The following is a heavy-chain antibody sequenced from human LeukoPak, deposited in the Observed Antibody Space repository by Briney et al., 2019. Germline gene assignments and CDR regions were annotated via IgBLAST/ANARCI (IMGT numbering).Heavy chain of an antibody. D-gene: IGHD3-10*01. CDR1: GYSISSGYY. CDR2: INHSGST. V-gene: IGHV4-38-2*02. CDR3: ARRGGRYYGSGSYQGNWFDP. Sequence: SETLSLTCTVSGYSISSGYYWGWIRQPPGKGLEWIGEINHSGSTNYNPSLKSRVTISVDTSKNQCSLKLSSVTAADTAVYYCARRGGRYYGSGSYQGNWFDPWGQGTLVTVSS. J-gene: IGHJ5*02.